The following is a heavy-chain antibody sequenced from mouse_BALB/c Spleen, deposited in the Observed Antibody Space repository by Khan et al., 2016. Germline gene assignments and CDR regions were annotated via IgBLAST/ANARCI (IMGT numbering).Heavy chain of an antibody. J-gene: IGHJ3*01. Sequence: EVQLQESGAELVKPGASVKLSCTASGFNIKDTYMHWVKQRPEQGLEWIGRIDPANGNTKYDPKFQGKATITADTSSNTAYLQLSSLTSEDTAVYSCARSPYDYDVGFAYWGQGTLVTVSA. CDR2: IDPANGNT. CDR1: GFNIKDTY. D-gene: IGHD2-4*01. V-gene: IGHV14-3*02. CDR3: ARSPYDYDVGFAY.